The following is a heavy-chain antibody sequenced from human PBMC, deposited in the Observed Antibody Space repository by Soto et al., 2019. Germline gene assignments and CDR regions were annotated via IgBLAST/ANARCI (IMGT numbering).Heavy chain of an antibody. Sequence: GGSLRLSCAASGFTFSSYAMHWVRQAPGKGLEWVAVISYDGSNKYYADSVKGRFTISRDNSKNTLYLQMNSLRAEDTAVYYCARDSSHLAWAAAGRFDYWGQGTLVTVSS. CDR2: ISYDGSNK. J-gene: IGHJ4*02. CDR3: ARDSSHLAWAAAGRFDY. V-gene: IGHV3-30-3*01. CDR1: GFTFSSYA. D-gene: IGHD6-13*01.